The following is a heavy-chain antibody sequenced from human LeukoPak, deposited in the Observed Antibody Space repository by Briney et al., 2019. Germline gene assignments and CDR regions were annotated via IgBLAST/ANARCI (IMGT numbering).Heavy chain of an antibody. CDR1: GFTFSSYN. V-gene: IGHV3-21*06. CDR3: ARDHGSDFDY. J-gene: IGHJ4*02. CDR2: ISSSSSYI. Sequence: GGSLRLSCAASGFTFSSYNMSWVRQAPGKGLEWVSSISSSSSYIYYADSVKGRFTISRDNAKNSLFLQMDSLRAEDTAVYYCARDHGSDFDYWGQGILVTVSS.